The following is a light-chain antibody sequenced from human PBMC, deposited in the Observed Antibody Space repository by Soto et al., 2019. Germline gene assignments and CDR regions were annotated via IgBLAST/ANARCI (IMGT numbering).Light chain of an antibody. CDR3: QQRSNWPPLT. V-gene: IGKV3-11*01. Sequence: EIVLTQSPATLSLSPGERATLSCRASQSVSSYLAWYQQKPGQAPRLLIYDASNRATGIPARFSGSRSGTDFTLTISSLEPEDFAVYYCQQRSNWPPLTVGGGTKVEIK. CDR2: DAS. CDR1: QSVSSY. J-gene: IGKJ4*01.